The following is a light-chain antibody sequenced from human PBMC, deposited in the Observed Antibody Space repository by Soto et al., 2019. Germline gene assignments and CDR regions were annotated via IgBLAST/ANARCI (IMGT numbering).Light chain of an antibody. J-gene: IGLJ2*01. CDR2: RNN. Sequence: QCVLTQPPSASGTPGQRVTISCSGSNHNIGSNFVYWYQQFPGTAPKVLIYRNNQRPSGVPDRFSGSKSGTSASLAISGLRSEDEADYYCAAWDDSLSGVVFGGGTKLTVL. CDR1: NHNIGSNF. V-gene: IGLV1-47*01. CDR3: AAWDDSLSGVV.